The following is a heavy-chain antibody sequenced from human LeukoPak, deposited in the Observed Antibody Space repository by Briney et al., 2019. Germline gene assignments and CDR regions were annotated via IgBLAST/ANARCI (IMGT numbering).Heavy chain of an antibody. CDR3: ARELRFLEWFDY. Sequence: GGSLRLSCAASGFTFSDYTMNWVRQAPGKGLEWVSSISPSSSYIYYADSVKGRFTISRDNAKNSLYLQMNSLRAEDTAVYYCARELRFLEWFDYWGQGTLVTVSS. V-gene: IGHV3-21*01. CDR1: GFTFSDYT. D-gene: IGHD3-3*01. J-gene: IGHJ4*02. CDR2: ISPSSSYI.